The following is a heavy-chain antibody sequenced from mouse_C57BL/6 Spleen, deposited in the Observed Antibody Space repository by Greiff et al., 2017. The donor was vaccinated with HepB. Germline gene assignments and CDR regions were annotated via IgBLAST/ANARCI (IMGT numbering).Heavy chain of an antibody. CDR2: IDPSDSET. V-gene: IGHV1-52*01. CDR3: ARVYCDCGWDLDA. Sequence: QVQLQQPGAELVRPGSSVKLSCKASGYTFTSYWMHWVKQRPIQGLEWIGNIDPSDSETHYNQKFKDKATLTVDKSSSTAYMQLSSLTSEDPAVYYCARVYCDCGWDLDAWGKGTTVTVSS. D-gene: IGHD2-4*01. CDR1: GYTFTSYW. J-gene: IGHJ1*03.